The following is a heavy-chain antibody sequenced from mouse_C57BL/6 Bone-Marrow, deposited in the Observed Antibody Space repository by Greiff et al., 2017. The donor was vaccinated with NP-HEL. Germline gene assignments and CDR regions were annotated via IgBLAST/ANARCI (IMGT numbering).Heavy chain of an antibody. V-gene: IGHV3-6*01. CDR2: ISYDGSN. D-gene: IGHD2-5*01. Sequence: ESGPGLVKPSQSLSLTCSVTGYSITSGYYWNWIRQFPGTKLEWMGYISYDGSNNYNPSLKNRISITRDTSKNQFFLKLNAVTTEDTATYYCARAYYSNYYYAMDYWGQGTSVTVSS. CDR3: ARAYYSNYYYAMDY. CDR1: GYSITSGYY. J-gene: IGHJ4*01.